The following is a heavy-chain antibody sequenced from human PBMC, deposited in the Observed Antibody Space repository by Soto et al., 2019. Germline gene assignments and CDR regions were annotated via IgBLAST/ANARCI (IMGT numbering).Heavy chain of an antibody. V-gene: IGHV1-69*06. D-gene: IGHD2-2*02. Sequence: GASVKVSCKASGGTFSSYAISWVRQAPGQGLEWMGGIIPIFGTANYAQKFQGRVTITADKSTSTAYMELSSLRSEDTAVYYCARSPLNCSSTSCYTANWFDPWGQGTPVTVSS. J-gene: IGHJ5*02. CDR1: GGTFSSYA. CDR2: IIPIFGTA. CDR3: ARSPLNCSSTSCYTANWFDP.